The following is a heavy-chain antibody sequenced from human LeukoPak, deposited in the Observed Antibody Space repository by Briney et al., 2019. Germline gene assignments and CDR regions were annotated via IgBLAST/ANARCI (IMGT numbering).Heavy chain of an antibody. CDR2: INHSGST. D-gene: IGHD3-22*01. CDR1: AGSISSSSYY. Sequence: SETLSLTCTVSAGSISSSSYYWGWLRQPPGKGLEWIGEINHSGSTNYNPSLKSRVTISVDTSKNQFSLKLSSVTAADTAVYYRARGVRPMIAKNHGMDVWGQGTTVTVSS. V-gene: IGHV4-39*07. J-gene: IGHJ6*02. CDR3: ARGVRPMIAKNHGMDV.